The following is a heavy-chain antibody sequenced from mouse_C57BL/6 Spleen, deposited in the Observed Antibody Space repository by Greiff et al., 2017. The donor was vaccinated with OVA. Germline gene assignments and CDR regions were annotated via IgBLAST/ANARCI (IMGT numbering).Heavy chain of an antibody. Sequence: EVQLQQSGAELVRPGASVKLSCTASGFNIKDDYMHWVKQRPEQGLEWIGWIDPENGDTEYASKFQGKATITADTSSNTAYLQLSSLTSEDTAVYFCTCSSYGDWYFDVWGTGTTVTVSS. CDR2: IDPENGDT. D-gene: IGHD1-1*01. CDR3: TCSSYGDWYFDV. V-gene: IGHV14-4*01. CDR1: GFNIKDDY. J-gene: IGHJ1*03.